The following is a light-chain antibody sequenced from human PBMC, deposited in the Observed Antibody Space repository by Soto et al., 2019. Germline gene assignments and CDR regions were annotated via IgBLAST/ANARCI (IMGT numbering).Light chain of an antibody. CDR1: QSVSSN. CDR3: KEYNYWPRLT. J-gene: IGKJ4*01. V-gene: IGKV3-15*01. Sequence: EIVMTQSPATLSVSPGERTTLSCRASQSVSSNLAWYQQKPGQAPRLLIHGASTRTTRTPARLSGSGSGTKFTLTISSLQFEDFSVYYWKEYNYWPRLTFGGGTKLDI. CDR2: GAS.